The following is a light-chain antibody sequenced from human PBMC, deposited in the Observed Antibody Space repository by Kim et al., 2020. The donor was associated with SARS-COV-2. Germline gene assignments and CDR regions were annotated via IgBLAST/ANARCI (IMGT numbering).Light chain of an antibody. J-gene: IGKJ1*01. CDR2: GAS. CDR3: LQYGNSPWT. V-gene: IGKV3-20*01. CDR1: QSVSSSY. Sequence: SPGKRATLSCRASQSVSSSYLAWYQQKPGQAPRLLIHGASTRATGIPDRFSGSGSGTDFSLTISRLEPEDFAVYCCLQYGNSPWTFGQGTKVDIK.